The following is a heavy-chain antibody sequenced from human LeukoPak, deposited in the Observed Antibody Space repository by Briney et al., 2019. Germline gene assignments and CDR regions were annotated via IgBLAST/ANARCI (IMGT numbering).Heavy chain of an antibody. Sequence: SETLSLTCTVSGGSISSYYWSWIRQPPGKGLEWIGYIYYSGSTNYNPSLKSRVTISVDTSKNQFSLKLSSVTAADTAVYYCARDRGDCGDETYWYFDLWGRGTLVTVSS. CDR3: ARDRGDCGDETYWYFDL. V-gene: IGHV4-59*01. D-gene: IGHD4-17*01. J-gene: IGHJ2*01. CDR1: GGSISSYY. CDR2: IYYSGST.